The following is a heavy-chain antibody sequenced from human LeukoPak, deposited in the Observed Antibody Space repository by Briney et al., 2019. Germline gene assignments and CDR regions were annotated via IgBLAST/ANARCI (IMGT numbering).Heavy chain of an antibody. J-gene: IGHJ4*02. CDR2: ISGSGGST. CDR3: AKLPQAGYDILTGYHLFDY. CDR1: GFTSSSYA. V-gene: IGHV3-23*01. Sequence: PGGSLRLSCAASGFTSSSYAMSWVRQAPGKGLEWVSAISGSGGSTYYADSVKGRFTISRDNSKNTLYLQMNSLRAEDTAVYYCAKLPQAGYDILTGYHLFDYWGQGTLVTVSS. D-gene: IGHD3-9*01.